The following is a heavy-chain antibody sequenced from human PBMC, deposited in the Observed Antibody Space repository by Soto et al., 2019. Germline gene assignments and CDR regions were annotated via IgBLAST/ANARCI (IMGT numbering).Heavy chain of an antibody. J-gene: IGHJ6*02. D-gene: IGHD4-4*01. CDR3: ARDHDYSNYHYYGMDV. V-gene: IGHV4-31*03. Sequence: SETLSLTCTVSGGSISSGGYYWSWIRQHPGKGLEWIGYIYYSGSTYYNPSLKSRVTISVDTSKNQFSLKLSSVTAADTAVYYCARDHDYSNYHYYGMDVWGQGTTVTVSS. CDR2: IYYSGST. CDR1: GGSISSGGYY.